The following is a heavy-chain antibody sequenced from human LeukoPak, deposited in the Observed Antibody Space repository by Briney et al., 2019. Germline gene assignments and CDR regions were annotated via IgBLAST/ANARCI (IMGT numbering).Heavy chain of an antibody. D-gene: IGHD5-12*01. CDR3: AKYGNSGSVIDS. J-gene: IGHJ4*02. Sequence: SETLSLTCTVSGGSIGRDYWTWIRQPPGKGLEYIGYIYYNGATNYNPSLKSRVTISVDTSKNQFSLKLSSVTAADTAVYFCAKYGNSGSVIDSWGQGTLVTVSS. V-gene: IGHV4-59*08. CDR2: IYYNGAT. CDR1: GGSIGRDY.